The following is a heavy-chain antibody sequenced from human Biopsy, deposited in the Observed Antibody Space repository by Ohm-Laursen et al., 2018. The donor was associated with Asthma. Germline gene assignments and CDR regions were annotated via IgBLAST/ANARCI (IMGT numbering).Heavy chain of an antibody. Sequence: SLRLSCAASGTHLGSYNMHWARQAPGKGLEWVAVITFDGSTQHYGDSVKGRFTISRDNSKNMLFLQMNSLRAEDTAVYYCSRDTLGYYFDIWGQGTQVTVSA. D-gene: IGHD6-13*01. J-gene: IGHJ4*02. CDR2: ITFDGSTQ. CDR3: SRDTLGYYFDI. CDR1: GTHLGSYN. V-gene: IGHV3-30-3*01.